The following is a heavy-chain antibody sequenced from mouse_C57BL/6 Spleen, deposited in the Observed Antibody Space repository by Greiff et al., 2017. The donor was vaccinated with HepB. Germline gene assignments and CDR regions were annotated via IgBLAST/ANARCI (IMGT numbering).Heavy chain of an antibody. J-gene: IGHJ3*01. D-gene: IGHD2-4*01. Sequence: EVKLVESGGDLVKPGGSLKLSCAASGFTFSSYGMSWVRQTPDKRLEWVATISSGGSYTYYPDSVKGRFTISRDNAKNTLYLQMSSLKSEDTAMYYGARHEDYFAYWGQGTLVTVSA. CDR1: GFTFSSYG. CDR2: ISSGGSYT. CDR3: ARHEDYFAY. V-gene: IGHV5-6*01.